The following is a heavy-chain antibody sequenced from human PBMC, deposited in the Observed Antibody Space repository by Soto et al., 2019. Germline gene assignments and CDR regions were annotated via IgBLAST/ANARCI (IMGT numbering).Heavy chain of an antibody. CDR2: IYYTGST. CDR3: ARDRRDGYNGYYFDY. CDR1: GGSISSYY. D-gene: IGHD5-12*01. Sequence: SETLSLTCTVSGGSISSYYWSWIRQPPGKGLEWVGYIYYTGSTIYNPSLKSRVTITVDTSKNQFSLNLTAVTAADTAVYYCARDRRDGYNGYYFDYWGQGTLVTVSS. V-gene: IGHV4-59*01. J-gene: IGHJ4*02.